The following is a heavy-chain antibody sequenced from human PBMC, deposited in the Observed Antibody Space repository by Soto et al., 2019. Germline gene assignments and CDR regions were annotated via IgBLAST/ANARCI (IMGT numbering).Heavy chain of an antibody. J-gene: IGHJ4*02. Sequence: SETLSLTCAVYGGSFSGYYWSWIRQPPGKGLEWIGEINHSGSTNYNPSLKSRVTISVDTSKNQFSLKLSSVTAADTAVYYCARGLHPTRNVDYWGQGTLVTVSS. D-gene: IGHD1-1*01. V-gene: IGHV4-34*01. CDR1: GGSFSGYY. CDR3: ARGLHPTRNVDY. CDR2: INHSGST.